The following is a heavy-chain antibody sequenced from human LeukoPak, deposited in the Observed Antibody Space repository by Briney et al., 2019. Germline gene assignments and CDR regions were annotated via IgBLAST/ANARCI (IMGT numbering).Heavy chain of an antibody. V-gene: IGHV3-23*01. CDR2: MSAGGSST. Sequence: PGGSLRLSCAASGFTFSSYAMSWVRQAPGKGLEWVSAMSAGGSSTWYTDSVKGRFTISRDKSKNTLDLQMNSLRVEDTAVYFCARGRSSGWLNNFDYWGQGTLVTVSS. CDR3: ARGRSSGWLNNFDY. CDR1: GFTFSSYA. D-gene: IGHD6-19*01. J-gene: IGHJ4*02.